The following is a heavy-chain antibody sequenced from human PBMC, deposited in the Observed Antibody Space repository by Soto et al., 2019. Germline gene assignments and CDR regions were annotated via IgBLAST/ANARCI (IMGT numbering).Heavy chain of an antibody. V-gene: IGHV3-74*01. J-gene: IGHJ4*02. D-gene: IGHD6-19*01. CDR1: GFTFSSNW. Sequence: EVQLVESGGGLVQPGGSLRLSCGDSGFTFSSNWMHWGRLGPGKGLVWVSRIESDGSSRDYADSVKGRFTMSRDNAKNTLYLEMSSLRAEVTAVYYCAAGSGWYSPDYWGQGTLVTVSS. CDR2: IESDGSSR. CDR3: AAGSGWYSPDY.